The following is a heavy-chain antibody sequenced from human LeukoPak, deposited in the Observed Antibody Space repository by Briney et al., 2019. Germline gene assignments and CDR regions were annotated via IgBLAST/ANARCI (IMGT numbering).Heavy chain of an antibody. D-gene: IGHD4-17*01. Sequence: GGSLRLSCAASGFTFSNAWMSWVRQAPGKGLEWVGRIKSKTDGGTTDYAAPVKGRFTISRDDSKNTLYLQMNSLKTEDTAVYYCEAGTTEGGKYFDYWGQGTLVTVSS. J-gene: IGHJ4*02. CDR1: GFTFSNAW. V-gene: IGHV3-15*01. CDR3: EAGTTEGGKYFDY. CDR2: IKSKTDGGTT.